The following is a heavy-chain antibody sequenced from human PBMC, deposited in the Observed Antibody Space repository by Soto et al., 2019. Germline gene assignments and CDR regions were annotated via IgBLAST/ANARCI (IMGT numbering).Heavy chain of an antibody. CDR1: GGSFSGYY. D-gene: IGHD2-21*02. CDR2: INHSGST. J-gene: IGHJ4*02. V-gene: IGHV4-34*01. CDR3: ARVCGGDCYQ. Sequence: QVQLQQWGAGLLKPSETLSLTCAVYGGSFSGYYWSWIRQPPGKGLEWIGEINHSGSTNYNPSLKSRVTISVDTSKNQFSLKLSSGTAADTAVYYCARVCGGDCYQWGQGTLVTVSS.